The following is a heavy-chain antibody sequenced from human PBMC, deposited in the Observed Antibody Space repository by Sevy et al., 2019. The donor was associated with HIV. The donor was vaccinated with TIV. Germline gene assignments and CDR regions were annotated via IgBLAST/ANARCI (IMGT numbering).Heavy chain of an antibody. V-gene: IGHV1-24*01. CDR1: GSTLTRLS. Sequence: ASVKVSCKVSGSTLTRLSIHWVRQAPGKGLEWMGSFDPEDGETVYAQRFQGRVTMTEDTSTDTAYMRLSSLRSEDTAVYYCATTKDYYESSGAPSDYWGQGTLVTVSS. CDR2: FDPEDGET. CDR3: ATTKDYYESSGAPSDY. J-gene: IGHJ4*02. D-gene: IGHD3-22*01.